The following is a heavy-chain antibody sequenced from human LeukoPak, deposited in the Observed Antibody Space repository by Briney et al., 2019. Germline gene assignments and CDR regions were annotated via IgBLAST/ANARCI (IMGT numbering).Heavy chain of an antibody. J-gene: IGHJ4*02. CDR3: ARVGSAYGDPLEYDY. Sequence: ASVRVSCNVSGYSFTKFGISWVRQAPGQGLEWMGWISAYSGKTNYAPRLQDRVTMTTDTSTSAAYMELRSLTSDDTAIYYCARVGSAYGDPLEYDYWGQGTLVIVSS. V-gene: IGHV1-18*01. CDR1: GYSFTKFG. D-gene: IGHD4-17*01. CDR2: ISAYSGKT.